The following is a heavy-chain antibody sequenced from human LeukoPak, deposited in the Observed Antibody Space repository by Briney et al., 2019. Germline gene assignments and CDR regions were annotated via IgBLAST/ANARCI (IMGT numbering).Heavy chain of an antibody. Sequence: PGGSLRLSCAASGFTFSSYGMHWVRQAPGKGLEWVAFIRYDGSNKYYADSVKGRFTISRDNSKNTLYLQMNSLRAEDTAVYYCASETRGSSASGGDNWFDPWGQGTLVTVSS. V-gene: IGHV3-30*02. D-gene: IGHD3-10*01. CDR1: GFTFSSYG. CDR2: IRYDGSNK. CDR3: ASETRGSSASGGDNWFDP. J-gene: IGHJ5*02.